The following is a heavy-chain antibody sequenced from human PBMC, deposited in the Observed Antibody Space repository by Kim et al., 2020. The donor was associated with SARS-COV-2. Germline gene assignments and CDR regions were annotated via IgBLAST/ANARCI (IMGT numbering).Heavy chain of an antibody. D-gene: IGHD3-22*01. CDR3: AKDHESSGWPTFDY. Sequence: YADSGKGRFTVSRDNAKNTLYLQMDSLGVEDPALYYCAKDHESSGWPTFDYWGQGVLVTGSS. J-gene: IGHJ4*02. V-gene: IGHV3-23*01.